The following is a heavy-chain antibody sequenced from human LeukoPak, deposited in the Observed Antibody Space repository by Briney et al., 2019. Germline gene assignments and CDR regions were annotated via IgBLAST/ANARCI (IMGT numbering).Heavy chain of an antibody. V-gene: IGHV3-23*01. CDR1: GITLSNYG. J-gene: IGHJ4*02. Sequence: GGSLRLSCAVSGITLSNYGMSWVRQAPGKGLEWVAGISDRGSGTNYADSVKGRFTISTDHPKNTLYLQMNSLRAEDTAVYFCAKRGVVIRVILVGFHKEAYYFDSWGQGALVTVSS. D-gene: IGHD3-22*01. CDR3: AKRGVVIRVILVGFHKEAYYFDS. CDR2: ISDRGSGT.